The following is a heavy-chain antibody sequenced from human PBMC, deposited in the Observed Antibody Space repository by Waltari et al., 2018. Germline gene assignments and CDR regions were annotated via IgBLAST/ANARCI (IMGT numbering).Heavy chain of an antibody. V-gene: IGHV1-2*02. D-gene: IGHD6-13*01. CDR1: GYTFTGYY. Sequence: QVQLVQSGAEVKKPGASVKVSCKASGYTFTGYYMHWVRQAPGQGLEWMGWINPNSGGTNDAQKFKGRVTMTRDTSISTAYMELSRLRSDDTAVYYCARDRIAAAGQDYGMDVWGQGTTVTVSS. J-gene: IGHJ6*02. CDR2: INPNSGGT. CDR3: ARDRIAAAGQDYGMDV.